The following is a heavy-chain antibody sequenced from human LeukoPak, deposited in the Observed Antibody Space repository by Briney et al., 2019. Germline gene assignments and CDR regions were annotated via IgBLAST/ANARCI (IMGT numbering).Heavy chain of an antibody. V-gene: IGHV1-2*02. Sequence: GASVKVSCKASGYTFTSYDINWVRQATGQGLEWMGWINPNSGGTNYAQKFQGRVTMTRDTSISTAYMELSRLRSDDTAVYYCARSYYDSSKIDYWGQGTLVTVSS. CDR3: ARSYYDSSKIDY. CDR1: GYTFTSYD. CDR2: INPNSGGT. D-gene: IGHD3-22*01. J-gene: IGHJ4*02.